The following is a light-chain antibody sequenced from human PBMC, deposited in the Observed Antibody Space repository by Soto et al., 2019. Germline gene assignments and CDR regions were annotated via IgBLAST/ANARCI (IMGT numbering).Light chain of an antibody. CDR2: DAS. CDR1: QSVSSN. CDR3: QQRSNWPPIT. J-gene: IGKJ5*01. V-gene: IGKV3-11*01. Sequence: LMMKQSPATLSVSPGERATLSCRASQSVSSNLAWYQQKPGQAPRLLIYDASNRATGIPARFSGSGSGTDFTLTISSLEPEDFAVYYCQQRSNWPPITSGQGTRLEL.